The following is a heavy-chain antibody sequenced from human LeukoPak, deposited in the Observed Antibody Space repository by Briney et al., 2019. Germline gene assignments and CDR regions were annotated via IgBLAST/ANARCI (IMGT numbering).Heavy chain of an antibody. D-gene: IGHD3-10*01. CDR3: ARDYTIGDYYYYYMDV. Sequence: GGSLRLSCTASGFTFGDYGLSWVRQAPGKGLEWVSSISSSSSYIYYADSVKGRFTISRDNAKNSLYLQMNSLRAEDTAVYYCARDYTIGDYYYYYMDVWGKGTTVTVSS. CDR2: ISSSSSYI. CDR1: GFTFGDYG. J-gene: IGHJ6*03. V-gene: IGHV3-21*01.